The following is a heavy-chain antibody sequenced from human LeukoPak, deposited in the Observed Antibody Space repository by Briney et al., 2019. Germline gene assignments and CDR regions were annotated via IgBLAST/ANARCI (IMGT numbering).Heavy chain of an antibody. Sequence: SETLSLTCTVSGGSISSSSYYWGWIRQPPGKGLEWIGSIYYSGSTYYNPSLKSRVTISVDTSKNQFSLKLSSVTAADPAVYYCARGAYYYDSSEYGGAFDIWGQGTMVTVSS. V-gene: IGHV4-39*07. J-gene: IGHJ3*02. CDR1: GGSISSSSYY. CDR2: IYYSGST. CDR3: ARGAYYYDSSEYGGAFDI. D-gene: IGHD3-22*01.